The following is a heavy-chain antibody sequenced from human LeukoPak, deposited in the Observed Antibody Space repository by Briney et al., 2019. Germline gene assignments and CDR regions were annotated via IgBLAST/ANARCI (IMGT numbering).Heavy chain of an antibody. J-gene: IGHJ4*02. Sequence: GGSLRLSCAASGFTFSTYSMNWLRLAPGKGLEWVSSISPDSNYKYYVDSVKGRFTISRDNSKNTLYLQMNSLRAEDTAVYYCARLLSGNWGQGTLVTVSS. CDR1: GFTFSTYS. D-gene: IGHD2-15*01. V-gene: IGHV3-21*01. CDR3: ARLLSGN. CDR2: ISPDSNYK.